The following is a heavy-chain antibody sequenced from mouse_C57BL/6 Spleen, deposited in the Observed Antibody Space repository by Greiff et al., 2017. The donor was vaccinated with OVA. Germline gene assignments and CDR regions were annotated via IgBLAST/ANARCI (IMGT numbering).Heavy chain of an antibody. Sequence: LVESGPGLVAPSQSLSITCTVSGFSLTSYGVHWVRQPPGKGLEWVGVIWSDGSTTYNSALKSRLSISKDNSKSQVFLKMNSLQTDDTAMYYCARSLYATRGAMDYWGQGTSVTVSS. V-gene: IGHV2-6*03. CDR3: ARSLYATRGAMDY. CDR1: GFSLTSYG. CDR2: IWSDGST. D-gene: IGHD1-1*01. J-gene: IGHJ4*01.